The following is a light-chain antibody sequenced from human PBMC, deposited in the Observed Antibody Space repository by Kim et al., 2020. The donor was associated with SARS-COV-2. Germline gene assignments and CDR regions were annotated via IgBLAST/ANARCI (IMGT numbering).Light chain of an antibody. CDR2: RNN. V-gene: IGLV1-47*01. CDR1: SSNIGSNY. CDR3: AAWDDSLSGRGVV. J-gene: IGLJ2*01. Sequence: VTIACSRSSSNIGSNYVYWYQQLPGAAPKLLIYRNNQRPPGVPDRFSGSKSGTSASLAISGLRSEDEADDYCAAWDDSLSGRGVVFGGGTQLTVL.